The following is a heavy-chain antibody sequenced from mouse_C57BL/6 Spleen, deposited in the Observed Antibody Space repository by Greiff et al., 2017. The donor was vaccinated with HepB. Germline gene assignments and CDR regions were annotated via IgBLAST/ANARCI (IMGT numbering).Heavy chain of an antibody. Sequence: EVQLVESGGGLVKPGGSLKLSCAASGFTFSDYGMHWVRQAPEKGLEWVAYISSGSSTIYYADTVKGRFTISRDNAKNTLFLQMTSLRSEDTAMYYCARGDFHYYGSSYFDYWGQGTTLTVSS. D-gene: IGHD1-1*01. CDR3: ARGDFHYYGSSYFDY. V-gene: IGHV5-17*01. CDR1: GFTFSDYG. CDR2: ISSGSSTI. J-gene: IGHJ2*01.